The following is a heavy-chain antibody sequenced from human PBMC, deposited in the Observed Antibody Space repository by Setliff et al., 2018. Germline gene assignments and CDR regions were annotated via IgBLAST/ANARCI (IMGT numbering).Heavy chain of an antibody. Sequence: SETLSLTCSVSGGSISSGSDYWTWIRQPAGKGLEWIGRIYYRGDTYYNASLKGRLTISVDTAQNQFSLRLTSVTAADTAVYYCARTGTYRYFDYWGQGALVTVSS. CDR1: GGSISSGSDY. J-gene: IGHJ4*02. V-gene: IGHV4-39*01. CDR2: IYYRGDT. CDR3: ARTGTYRYFDY. D-gene: IGHD1-1*01.